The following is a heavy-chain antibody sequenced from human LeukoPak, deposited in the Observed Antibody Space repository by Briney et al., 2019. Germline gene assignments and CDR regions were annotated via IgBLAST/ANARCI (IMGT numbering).Heavy chain of an antibody. V-gene: IGHV4-59*12. Sequence: SETLSLTCTVSGGSISSYYWSWIRQPPGKGLEWIGYIYYSGSTNYNPSLKSRVTISVDTSKNQFSLKLSSVTAADTAVYYCARGGNDYGDYEPIYYYYGMDVWGQGTTVTVSS. J-gene: IGHJ6*02. D-gene: IGHD4-17*01. CDR2: IYYSGST. CDR1: GGSISSYY. CDR3: ARGGNDYGDYEPIYYYYGMDV.